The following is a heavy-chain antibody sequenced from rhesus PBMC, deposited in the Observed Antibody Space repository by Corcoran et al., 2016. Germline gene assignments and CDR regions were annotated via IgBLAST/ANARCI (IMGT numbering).Heavy chain of an antibody. J-gene: IGHJ4*01. CDR2: SRGSGGST. Sequence: EVQLVESGGGVVQPGGSLRLSCAASGFPFDDYAMHWFRQAPGKGLEWVSGSRGSGGSTYYVDSVKGQCTISRDNAKNSLYLQMGSLRAEDTALYYCARDLEGLADYWGQGVLVTVSS. V-gene: IGHV3-201*01. CDR1: GFPFDDYA. CDR3: ARDLEGLADY.